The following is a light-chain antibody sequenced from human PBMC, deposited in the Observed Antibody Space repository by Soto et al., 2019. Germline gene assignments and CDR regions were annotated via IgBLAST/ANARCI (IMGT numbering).Light chain of an antibody. CDR2: DVT. CDR1: RSDVGGYNY. V-gene: IGLV2-11*01. CDR3: CSYVVNYSWL. J-gene: IGLJ2*01. Sequence: QSALTQPRSVSGSPGQSVTISCTGTRSDVGGYNYVSWFQQHPDKAPKLMIYDVTKRPSGGPDRFSGSKSGNTASLTISGLQAEDEAVYYCCSYVVNYSWLFGGGTKLTVL.